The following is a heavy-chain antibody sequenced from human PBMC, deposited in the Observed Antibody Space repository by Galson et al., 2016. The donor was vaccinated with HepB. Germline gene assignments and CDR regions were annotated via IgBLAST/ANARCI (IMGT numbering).Heavy chain of an antibody. J-gene: IGHJ4*02. V-gene: IGHV3-30*04. Sequence: SLRLSCAASGFTFSSYAMHWVRQAPGKGLEWVAVISYDGSNKYYADSVKGRFTISRDNSKSQISLKLSSVTAADTAIYYCARRYCSDGRCYGLYFDSWGQGTLVTVSS. D-gene: IGHD2-15*01. CDR2: ISYDGSNK. CDR3: ARRYCSDGRCYGLYFDS. CDR1: GFTFSSYA.